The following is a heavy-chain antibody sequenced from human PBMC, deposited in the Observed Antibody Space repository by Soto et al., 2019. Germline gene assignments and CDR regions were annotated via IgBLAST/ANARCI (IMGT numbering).Heavy chain of an antibody. CDR3: ARGLCSGGSCYLPEDAFDI. Sequence: PGESLKISCKGSGYSFTSYWIGWVRQMPGKGLEWMGIIYPGDSDTRYSPSFQGQVTISADKSISTAYLQWSSLKASDTAMYYCARGLCSGGSCYLPEDAFDIWGQGTMVTVSS. V-gene: IGHV5-51*01. D-gene: IGHD2-15*01. CDR1: GYSFTSYW. J-gene: IGHJ3*02. CDR2: IYPGDSDT.